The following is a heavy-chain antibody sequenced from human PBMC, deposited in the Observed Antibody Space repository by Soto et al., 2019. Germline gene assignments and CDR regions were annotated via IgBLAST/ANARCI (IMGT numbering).Heavy chain of an antibody. CDR3: ARGVYDFWSGYYTPDYYGMDV. D-gene: IGHD3-3*01. Sequence: PSQTLSLTCAISGDSVSSNSAAWNWIRQSPSRGLEWLGRTYYRSKWYNDYAVSVKSRITINPDTSKNQFSLQLNSVTPEDTAVYYCARGVYDFWSGYYTPDYYGMDVWGKGTTVTVSS. CDR1: GDSVSSNSAA. J-gene: IGHJ6*04. V-gene: IGHV6-1*01. CDR2: TYYRSKWYN.